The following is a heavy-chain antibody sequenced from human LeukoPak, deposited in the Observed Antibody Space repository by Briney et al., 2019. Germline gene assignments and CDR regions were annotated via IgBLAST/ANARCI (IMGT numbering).Heavy chain of an antibody. J-gene: IGHJ3*02. Sequence: PGESLKISYKGSGYSFNTYWIGWVRQMPGRGLEWMGIIHPGDSETRYSPSFQGQVTILVDKSITTAYLQWSSLKASDTAIYYCARQLHDEWFGELLRSDAFDIWGQGTMITVSS. D-gene: IGHD3-10*01. CDR3: ARQLHDEWFGELLRSDAFDI. CDR2: IHPGDSET. V-gene: IGHV5-51*01. CDR1: GYSFNTYW.